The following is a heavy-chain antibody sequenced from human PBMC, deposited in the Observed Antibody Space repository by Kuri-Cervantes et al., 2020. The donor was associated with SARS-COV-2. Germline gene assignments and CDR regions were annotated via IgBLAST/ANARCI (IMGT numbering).Heavy chain of an antibody. D-gene: IGHD2-15*01. V-gene: IGHV3-48*02. CDR1: GFTFSSYS. J-gene: IGHJ6*02. CDR2: ISSSSSTI. Sequence: GESLKISCAASGFTFSSYSMNWVRQAPGKGLEWVSYISSSSSTIYYADSVKGRFTISRDSAKNSLYLQMNSLRDEDTAVYYCARDSVAPHPYYYYGMDVWGQGTTVTVSS. CDR3: ARDSVAPHPYYYYGMDV.